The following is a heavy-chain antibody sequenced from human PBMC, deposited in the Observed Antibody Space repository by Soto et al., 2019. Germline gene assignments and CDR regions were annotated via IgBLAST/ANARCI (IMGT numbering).Heavy chain of an antibody. D-gene: IGHD3-10*01. CDR1: GYIFTNYA. V-gene: IGHV1-3*01. Sequence: QVQLVQSGAEVKKPGASVKVSCKASGYIFTNYAMRWVRQAPGQRLEWMGWINAANGNTKYSQKFQGRVTITTDTPESTAYMELSSLRSEDTAVYYCASAPYCSGIYSSDYFDYWGQGTPVPVSS. CDR3: ASAPYCSGIYSSDYFDY. CDR2: INAANGNT. J-gene: IGHJ4*02.